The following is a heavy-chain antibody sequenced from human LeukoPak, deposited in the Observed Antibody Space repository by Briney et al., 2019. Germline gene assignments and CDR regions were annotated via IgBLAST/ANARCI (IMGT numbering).Heavy chain of an antibody. V-gene: IGHV4-34*01. J-gene: IGHJ4*02. Sequence: SGALSLTCVVYGGSFSGYYWSWIRQPPGEGLGWVGEINHSGSTNYNPSLKSRVTISVDTSKNQFSLKLSSVTAADTAVYYCARGVSGYFPAYFGYWGQGTLVTVSS. D-gene: IGHD3-22*01. CDR3: ARGVSGYFPAYFGY. CDR2: INHSGST. CDR1: GGSFSGYY.